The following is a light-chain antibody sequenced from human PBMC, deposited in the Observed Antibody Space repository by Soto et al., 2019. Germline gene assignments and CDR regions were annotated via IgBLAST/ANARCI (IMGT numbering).Light chain of an antibody. J-gene: IGKJ3*01. CDR2: GAS. V-gene: IGKV3-20*01. Sequence: EIVLTQSPGTLSLSPGERATLSCRASQRINSRYLAWYQQKPGQAPRHLIYGASSRATGIPDRFSGSGSGTDFTLTISRLEPEAFSVYYCQQFGSSPGFTFGPGTKVDIK. CDR1: QRINSRY. CDR3: QQFGSSPGFT.